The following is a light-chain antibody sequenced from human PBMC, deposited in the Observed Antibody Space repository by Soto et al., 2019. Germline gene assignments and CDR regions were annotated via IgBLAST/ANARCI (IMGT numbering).Light chain of an antibody. CDR2: EVT. Sequence: QSALTQPASVSGSPGQSITISCTGTGSDIGSYILVSWYQQPPGKAPKLIIYEVTNRPSGVSSRFSGSKSGNTASLTISGLQAEDDADYYCCSYAPTRASYVFGTGTKVTV. CDR1: GSDIGSYIL. CDR3: CSYAPTRASYV. V-gene: IGLV2-23*02. J-gene: IGLJ1*01.